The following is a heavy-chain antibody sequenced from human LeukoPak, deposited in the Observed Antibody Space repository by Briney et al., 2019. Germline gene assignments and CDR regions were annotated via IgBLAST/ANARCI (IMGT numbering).Heavy chain of an antibody. Sequence: GRSLRLSCAASGFTFDDYAMHWVRQAPGKGQEWVSGISWNSGSIGYADSVKGRFTISRDNAKNSLYLQMNSLRAEDTALYYCAANPLYCSGGSCYWFDPWGQGTLVTVSS. J-gene: IGHJ5*02. CDR2: ISWNSGSI. CDR1: GFTFDDYA. D-gene: IGHD2-15*01. V-gene: IGHV3-9*01. CDR3: AANPLYCSGGSCYWFDP.